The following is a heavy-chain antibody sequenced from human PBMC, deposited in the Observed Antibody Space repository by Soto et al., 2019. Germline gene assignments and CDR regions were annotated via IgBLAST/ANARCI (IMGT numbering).Heavy chain of an antibody. D-gene: IGHD3-22*01. CDR2: ISAYNGNT. Sequence: ASVKVSCKASGYTFTSYGISWVRQAPGQGLEWMGWISAYNGNTNYAQKLQGRVTMTTDTSTSTAYMELRSLRSDDTAVYYCARDFGMYYYDSSGPHGDYWGQGTLVTVYS. V-gene: IGHV1-18*01. CDR3: ARDFGMYYYDSSGPHGDY. J-gene: IGHJ4*02. CDR1: GYTFTSYG.